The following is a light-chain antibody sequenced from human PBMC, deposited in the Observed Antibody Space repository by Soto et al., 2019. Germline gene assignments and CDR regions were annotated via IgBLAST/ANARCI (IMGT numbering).Light chain of an antibody. CDR1: TSDVGAYNY. J-gene: IGLJ1*01. CDR2: EVT. Sequence: QSALTQPASVSGSPGQSITISCTGTTSDVGAYNYVSWYQQYPGKAPKLMIYEVTNRPSGVSSRFFGSKSGNTASLTISGLQAEDEADYYCSSYTRSSTYYVFGTGTKLTVL. V-gene: IGLV2-14*01. CDR3: SSYTRSSTYYV.